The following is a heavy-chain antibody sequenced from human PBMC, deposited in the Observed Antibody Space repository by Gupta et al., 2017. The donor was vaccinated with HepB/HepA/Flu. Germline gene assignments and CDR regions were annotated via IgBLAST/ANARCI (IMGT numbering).Heavy chain of an antibody. D-gene: IGHD2-2*01. Sequence: EVRLVDSGGGLVQPGGSLRLSCAASGFTVSSNDLSRVRQVPGKGLGWVSVSYNGGSTYYTDSVKGRFTISRDKSKNTLYLQMNSLRAEDTAVYYCARKPGSSSSYYYYGLDVWGQGTTVTVSS. CDR3: ARKPGSSSSYYYYGLDV. V-gene: IGHV3-66*01. CDR2: SYNGGST. J-gene: IGHJ6*02. CDR1: GFTVSSND.